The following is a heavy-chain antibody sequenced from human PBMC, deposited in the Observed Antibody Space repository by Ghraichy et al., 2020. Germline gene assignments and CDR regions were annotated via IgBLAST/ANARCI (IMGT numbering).Heavy chain of an antibody. D-gene: IGHD1-1*01. CDR3: ARGGNWRLDY. J-gene: IGHJ4*02. Sequence: ESLNISCGVSGDSISNDYWWTWVRQPPGKGLEYIGEIHHSGTTNYSPSLKSRVTISVDKPKNQFSLTLSSVTAADTAVYYCARGGNWRLDYWGQGTLVTVSS. V-gene: IGHV4-4*02. CDR2: IHHSGTT. CDR1: GDSISNDYW.